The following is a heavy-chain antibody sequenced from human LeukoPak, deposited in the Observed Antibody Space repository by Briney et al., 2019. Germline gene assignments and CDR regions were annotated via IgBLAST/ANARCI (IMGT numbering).Heavy chain of an antibody. Sequence: PSETLSLTCAVYGGSFSGYYWSWIRQPPGKGLEWIGEINHGGSTNYNPSLKSRVTISVDTSKNQFSLKLSSVTAADTAVYYCARGAYGSGSYSALYYYYMDVWGKGTTVTVSS. V-gene: IGHV4-34*01. CDR1: GGSFSGYY. D-gene: IGHD3-10*01. CDR3: ARGAYGSGSYSALYYYYMDV. CDR2: INHGGST. J-gene: IGHJ6*03.